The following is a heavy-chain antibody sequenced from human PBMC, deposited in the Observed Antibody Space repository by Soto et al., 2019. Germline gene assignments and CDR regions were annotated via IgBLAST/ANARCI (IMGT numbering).Heavy chain of an antibody. V-gene: IGHV1-69*13. J-gene: IGHJ5*02. Sequence: GASVKVSCKASGYTFTSYGISWVRQAPGQGLEWMGWIIPFFGKANYAQKLQGRVTITADESTSTAYMELSSLRSEDTAVYYCARVGRTYCGGDCYSGNWFDPWGQGTLVTVSS. CDR2: IIPFFGKA. CDR1: GYTFTSYG. CDR3: ARVGRTYCGGDCYSGNWFDP. D-gene: IGHD2-21*02.